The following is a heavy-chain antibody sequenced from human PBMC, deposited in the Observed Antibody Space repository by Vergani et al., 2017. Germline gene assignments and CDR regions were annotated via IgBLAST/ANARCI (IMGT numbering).Heavy chain of an antibody. D-gene: IGHD1-26*01. J-gene: IGHJ4*02. V-gene: IGHV4-39*01. CDR1: GGSISSSSYY. Sequence: QLQLQESGPGLVKPSETLSLTCTVSGGSISSSSYYWGWIRKPPGKGLEWIGSIYYSGSTYYNPSLKSRVTIYVDTSKNQFSLKLSSVTAADTAVYYCARRVVGADYFDYWGQGTLVTVSS. CDR3: ARRVVGADYFDY. CDR2: IYYSGST.